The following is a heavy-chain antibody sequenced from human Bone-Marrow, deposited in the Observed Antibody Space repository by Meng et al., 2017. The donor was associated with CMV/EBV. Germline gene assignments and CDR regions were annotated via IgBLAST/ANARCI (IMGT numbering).Heavy chain of an antibody. V-gene: IGHV3-30-3*01. CDR1: GFTLSSYA. CDR3: ARGQLGEMANNDFGY. J-gene: IGHJ4*02. D-gene: IGHD5-24*01. Sequence: SGFTLSSYAMRWVRQAPGKGLEWVAVISYDGSNKYYADSVKGRFTISRDNSKNTLYLQMNSLRAEDTAVYYCARGQLGEMANNDFGYWGQGTLVTVSS. CDR2: ISYDGSNK.